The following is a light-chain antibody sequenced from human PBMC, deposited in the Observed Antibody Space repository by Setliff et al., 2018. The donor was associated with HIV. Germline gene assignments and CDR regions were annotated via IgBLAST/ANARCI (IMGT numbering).Light chain of an antibody. CDR2: EVS. CDR3: CSYAGSYV. Sequence: QSVLTQPDSVSGSPGQSVTITCTGISSDVGSYNLVSWYRQYPGKAPKLMIYEVSKRPSGVSNRFSGSKSGNTASLTISGLQAEDEAGYYCCSYAGSYVFGTGTKVTV. CDR1: SSDVGSYNL. V-gene: IGLV2-23*02. J-gene: IGLJ1*01.